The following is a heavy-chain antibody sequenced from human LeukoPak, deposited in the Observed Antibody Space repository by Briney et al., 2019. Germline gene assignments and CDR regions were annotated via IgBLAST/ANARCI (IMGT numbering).Heavy chain of an antibody. CDR1: GYTFGGDY. CDR3: ARDRNLYSGSFAS. V-gene: IGHV1-2*06. D-gene: IGHD1-26*01. CDR2: INPSTGGT. Sequence: ASVKVSCKASGYTFGGDYVHWVRQAPGQGLEWMGRINPSTGGTTYAQKFQGRVTMTRDTSVSTAYMELNRLTSDDTAVYFCARDRNLYSGSFASWGQGTPVTVSS. J-gene: IGHJ4*02.